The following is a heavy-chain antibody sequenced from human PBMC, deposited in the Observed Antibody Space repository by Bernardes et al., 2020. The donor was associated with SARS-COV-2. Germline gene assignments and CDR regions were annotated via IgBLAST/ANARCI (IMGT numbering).Heavy chain of an antibody. J-gene: IGHJ4*02. V-gene: IGHV3-30*18. CDR2: ISYDGSRK. CDR3: AKNLDGEIDY. Sequence: GGSLRLSCAASGFMFSGYDMHWVRQGPGKRLEWVAIISYDGSRKYYGDSVRGRFSISRDNSRNTLFLQMNSLRPEDTAVYYCAKNLDGEIDYWGQGTLVAVSS. D-gene: IGHD4-17*01. CDR1: GFMFSGYD.